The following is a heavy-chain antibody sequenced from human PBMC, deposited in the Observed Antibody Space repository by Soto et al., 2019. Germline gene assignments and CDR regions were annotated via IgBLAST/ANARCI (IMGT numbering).Heavy chain of an antibody. Sequence: QVQLVESGGGVVQPGRSLRLSCAASGFTFSSYGMHWVRQAPGKGLEWVAVIWYDGSNKYYADSVKGRLTISRDNSKNTLYLQMNSLRAEDTAVYYCARESITMVRGVDYWGQGTLVTVSS. J-gene: IGHJ4*02. V-gene: IGHV3-33*01. CDR1: GFTFSSYG. CDR3: ARESITMVRGVDY. D-gene: IGHD3-10*01. CDR2: IWYDGSNK.